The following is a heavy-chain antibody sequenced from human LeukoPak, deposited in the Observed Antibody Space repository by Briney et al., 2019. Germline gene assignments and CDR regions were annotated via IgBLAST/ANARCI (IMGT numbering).Heavy chain of an antibody. D-gene: IGHD1-26*01. J-gene: IGHJ6*03. V-gene: IGHV4-39*07. Sequence: SETLSLTCTVSGGSISSSSYYWGWIRQPPGKGLEWIGSIYYSGSTYYNPSLRSRVTISVDTSKNQFSLKLSSVTAADTAVYYCARVVGYYYYMDVWGKGTTVTVSS. CDR3: ARVVGYYYYMDV. CDR2: IYYSGST. CDR1: GGSISSSSYY.